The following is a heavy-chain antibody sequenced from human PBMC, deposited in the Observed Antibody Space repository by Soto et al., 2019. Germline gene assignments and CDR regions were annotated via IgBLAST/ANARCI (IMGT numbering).Heavy chain of an antibody. D-gene: IGHD3-22*01. CDR1: GGTFSSYA. J-gene: IGHJ4*02. V-gene: IGHV1-69*13. Sequence: SVKVSCKASGGTFSSYAISWVRQAPGQGLEWMGGIIPIFGTANYAQKFQGRVTITADESTSTAYMELSGLRSEDTAVYYCARSDDSSGYYSYPSSGFDYWGQGTLVTVSS. CDR2: IIPIFGTA. CDR3: ARSDDSSGYYSYPSSGFDY.